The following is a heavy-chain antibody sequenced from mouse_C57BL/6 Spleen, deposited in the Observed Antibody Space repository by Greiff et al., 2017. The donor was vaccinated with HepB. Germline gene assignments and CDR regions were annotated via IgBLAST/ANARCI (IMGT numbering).Heavy chain of an antibody. V-gene: IGHV1-80*01. J-gene: IGHJ2*01. Sequence: VMLVESGAELVKPGASVKISCKASGYAFSSYWMNWVKQRPGKGLEWIGQIYPGDGDTNYNGKFKGKATLTADKSSSTAYMQLSSLTSEDSAVYFCARRTDWGNYFDYWGQGTTLTVSS. CDR3: ARRTDWGNYFDY. CDR1: GYAFSSYW. D-gene: IGHD2-4*01. CDR2: IYPGDGDT.